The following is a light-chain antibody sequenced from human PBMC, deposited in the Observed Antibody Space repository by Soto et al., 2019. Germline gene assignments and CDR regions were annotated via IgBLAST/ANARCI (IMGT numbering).Light chain of an antibody. V-gene: IGKV3-15*01. CDR2: GAS. CDR1: QSVSSN. CDR3: QQYDNWPPLT. J-gene: IGKJ4*01. Sequence: ELVMTQSPATLSVSPGERATLSCRASQSVSSNLAWYQQQPGQAPRLLMYGASTRAAGIPARFSGSGSGTEFTLTISSLQSEDFAVYYCQQYDNWPPLTFGGGTKAEIK.